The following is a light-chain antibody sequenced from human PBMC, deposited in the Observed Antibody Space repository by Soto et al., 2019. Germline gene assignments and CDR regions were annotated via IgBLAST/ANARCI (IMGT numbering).Light chain of an antibody. Sequence: QSALTQPASVSGSPGQSITISCTGTSSDVGAYNYVSWYQQHPGKAPKLIIYDVNNRPSGVSNRFSGSKSDNTASLTISGIQAEYEADYHCSSFTSSPLVVFGGGTKLTVL. CDR3: SSFTSSPLVV. V-gene: IGLV2-14*01. J-gene: IGLJ2*01. CDR2: DVN. CDR1: SSDVGAYNY.